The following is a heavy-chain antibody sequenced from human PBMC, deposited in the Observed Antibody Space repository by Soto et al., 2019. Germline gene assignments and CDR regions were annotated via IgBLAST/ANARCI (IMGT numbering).Heavy chain of an antibody. CDR1: GFTFSSYA. J-gene: IGHJ6*02. V-gene: IGHV3-30-3*01. CDR2: ISYDGSNK. CDR3: ASSYDFGSGFYYYGMDV. Sequence: GGSLRLSCAASGFTFSSYAMHWVRQAPGKGLGWVAVISYDGSNKYYADSVKGRFTISRDNSKNTLYLQMNSLRAEDTAVYYCASSYDFGSGFYYYGMDVWGQGTTVTVYS. D-gene: IGHD3-3*01.